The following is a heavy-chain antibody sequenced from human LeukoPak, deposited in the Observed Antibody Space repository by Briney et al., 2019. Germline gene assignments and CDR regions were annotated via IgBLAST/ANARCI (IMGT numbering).Heavy chain of an antibody. D-gene: IGHD6-6*01. CDR2: ISSSSSTI. Sequence: GGSLRLSCAASGFTFSSYSMNWVRQAPGKGLEWISYISSSSSTIYYADSVKGRFTISRDNAKNSLYLQMNSLRSEDTAVYYCARDDSSSPYYMDVWGKGTTVTVSS. CDR1: GFTFSSYS. V-gene: IGHV3-48*01. J-gene: IGHJ6*03. CDR3: ARDDSSSPYYMDV.